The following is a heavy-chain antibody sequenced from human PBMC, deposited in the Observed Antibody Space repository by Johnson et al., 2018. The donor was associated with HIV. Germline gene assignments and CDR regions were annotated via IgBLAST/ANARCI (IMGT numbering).Heavy chain of an antibody. D-gene: IGHD3-22*01. J-gene: IGHJ3*02. CDR2: INHDGTEK. CDR3: ARGSSYYYDSSVSDAFDI. V-gene: IGHV3-7*01. CDR1: EFTFHSYW. Sequence: VQLVEYGGGLVQPGGSLRLSCAASEFTFHSYWRTWVRQAPGKGLEWVAKINHDGTEKYYVDSLTGRFTISRDNAKNFLYLQINSRTAEDTAVYYCARGSSYYYDSSVSDAFDIWCHGTMVTVSS.